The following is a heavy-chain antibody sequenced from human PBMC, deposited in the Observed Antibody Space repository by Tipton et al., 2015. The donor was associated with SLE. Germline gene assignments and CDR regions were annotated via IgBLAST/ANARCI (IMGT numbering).Heavy chain of an antibody. V-gene: IGHV4-59*01. Sequence: TLSLTCSVSGASISHYYWSWIRQPPGRVLEWIGNIYHSGSTNYNPSLKSRVTMSVDMPNNQFSLKLTSVTAADTALYYCGRARVGMGYVFDIWGQGTMVTVSS. J-gene: IGHJ3*02. CDR1: GASISHYY. CDR3: GRARVGMGYVFDI. D-gene: IGHD5-24*01. CDR2: IYHSGST.